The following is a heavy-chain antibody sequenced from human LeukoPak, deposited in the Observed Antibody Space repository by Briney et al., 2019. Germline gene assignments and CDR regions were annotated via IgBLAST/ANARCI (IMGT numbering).Heavy chain of an antibody. CDR3: ARDRSLLTYHYDSSGYYDAFDI. V-gene: IGHV3-30-3*01. CDR1: GFTFSSYA. Sequence: GGSLRLSCAASGFTFSSYAVHWVRQDPGSGLEWVTLISYDGTNTYYADSVKGRFTISRDNSKNTLYLQMNSLRTEDTAVYYCARDRSLLTYHYDSSGYYDAFDIWGQGTMVTVSS. J-gene: IGHJ3*02. D-gene: IGHD3-22*01. CDR2: ISYDGTNT.